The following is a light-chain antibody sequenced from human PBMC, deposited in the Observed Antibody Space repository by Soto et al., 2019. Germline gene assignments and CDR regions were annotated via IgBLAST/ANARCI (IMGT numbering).Light chain of an antibody. V-gene: IGKV3-20*01. Sequence: EIVCTQSPGTLSLSPGERATLSCRAIQSVSSSYLAWYQQKPGQAPRLLIYGASSRATGIQDRFSGSGSGTDFPLTISRMEPEDFAVYYCQQYGSSGTFGQGTKVDI. CDR3: QQYGSSGT. J-gene: IGKJ1*01. CDR2: GAS. CDR1: QSVSSSY.